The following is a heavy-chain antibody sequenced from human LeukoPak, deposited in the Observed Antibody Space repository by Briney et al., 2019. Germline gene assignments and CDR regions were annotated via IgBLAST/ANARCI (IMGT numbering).Heavy chain of an antibody. CDR3: ARDLRICSSTSCYRRDYYYYYMDV. CDR2: IIPIFGTA. Sequence: ASVKVSCKASGGTFSSYAISWVRQAPGQGLEWMGGIIPIFGTANYAQKFQGRVTITTDESTSTAYMELSSLRSEDTAVYYCARDLRICSSTSCYRRDYYYYYMDVWGKGTTVTVSS. J-gene: IGHJ6*03. CDR1: GGTFSSYA. D-gene: IGHD2-2*01. V-gene: IGHV1-69*05.